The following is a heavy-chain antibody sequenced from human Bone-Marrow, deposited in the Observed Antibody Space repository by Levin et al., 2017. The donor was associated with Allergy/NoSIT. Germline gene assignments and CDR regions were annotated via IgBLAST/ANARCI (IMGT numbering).Heavy chain of an antibody. CDR3: AKSKMGCSGSTCHSAFAS. D-gene: IGHD2-15*01. CDR1: GFTVHNYA. CDR2: ISGSGTSK. J-gene: IGHJ4*02. V-gene: IGHV3-23*01. Sequence: GGSLRLSCAGSGFTVHNYAIHWVRQAPGRGPEWVSSISGSGTSKDYADSVKGRFTISRDNSKNTVYMEMTSLRLDDTALDYCAKSKMGCSGSTCHSAFASWGQGTQVTVSS.